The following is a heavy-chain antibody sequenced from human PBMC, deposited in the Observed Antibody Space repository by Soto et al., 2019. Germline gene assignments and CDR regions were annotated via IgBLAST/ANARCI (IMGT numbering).Heavy chain of an antibody. CDR2: ISAYDGYT. V-gene: IGHV1-18*01. Sequence: QVQLVQSGAEVKKPGASVKVSCKASGYTFTSYGINWVRQAPGQGLEWLGWISAYDGYTNYAQILQGRVSMTTDTSTKSAXRXMRSLRSDDTAMYYCARGGFYDSSGARNYYYYGMNVWGQGTTVTVSS. CDR3: ARGGFYDSSGARNYYYYGMNV. CDR1: GYTFTSYG. D-gene: IGHD3-22*01. J-gene: IGHJ6*02.